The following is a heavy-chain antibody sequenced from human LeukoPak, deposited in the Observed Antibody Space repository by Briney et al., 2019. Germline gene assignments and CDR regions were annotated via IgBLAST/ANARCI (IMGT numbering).Heavy chain of an antibody. CDR3: ARSHKQRHGGYYYYMDV. CDR1: GGTFSSYA. D-gene: IGHD1/OR15-1a*01. V-gene: IGHV1-69*05. CDR2: IIPIFGTA. Sequence: GASVKVSCKASGGTFSSYAISRVRQAPGQGLEWMGGIIPIFGTANYAQKFQGRVTITTDESTSTAYMELSSLRSEDTAVYYCARSHKQRHGGYYYYMDVWGKGTTVTVSS. J-gene: IGHJ6*03.